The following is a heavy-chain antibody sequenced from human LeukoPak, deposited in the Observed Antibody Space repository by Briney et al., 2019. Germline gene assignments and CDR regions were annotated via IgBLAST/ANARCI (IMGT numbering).Heavy chain of an antibody. CDR3: ARASCGGDCWGDYYYYYYRDV. D-gene: IGHD2-21*01. V-gene: IGHV3-33*08. CDR2: MWYDGSNE. Sequence: PGGSLRLSCTASGFNFGIYGMHWVRQAPGKGLEWVAVMWYDGSNEYYVDSVKGRFTISRDNGKRTLYLQMNSLRVEDTAVYYCARASCGGDCWGDYYYYYYRDVWGKGTTVTVSS. J-gene: IGHJ6*03. CDR1: GFNFGIYG.